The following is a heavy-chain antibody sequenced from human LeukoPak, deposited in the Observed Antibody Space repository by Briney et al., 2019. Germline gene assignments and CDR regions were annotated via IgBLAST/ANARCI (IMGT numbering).Heavy chain of an antibody. J-gene: IGHJ4*02. CDR2: ISSSSSTI. V-gene: IGHV3-48*01. Sequence: PGGSLRLSCAASGFTFDDYAMHWVRQAPGKGLAWVSYISSSSSTIYYADSVKGRFTISRDNAKNSLYLQMNSLGAEDTAVYYCARDRGGYLSDYWGQGTLVTVSS. D-gene: IGHD2-21*02. CDR1: GFTFDDYA. CDR3: ARDRGGYLSDY.